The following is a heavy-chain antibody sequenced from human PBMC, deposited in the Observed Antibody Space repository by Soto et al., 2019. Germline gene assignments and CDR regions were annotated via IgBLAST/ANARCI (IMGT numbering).Heavy chain of an antibody. Sequence: QVQLVQSGAEVKKPGSSVKVSCRASGGTFSNYAINWVRQAPGQGLEWMGGIIPILGTADYAQNFQGRVNITSDEYTNTAYSELSRLRSEDTAVYVCVRRYHDDRGRSSFDIWRQWTMVTVSS. J-gene: IGHJ3*02. CDR1: GGTFSNYA. CDR3: VRRYHDDRGRSSFDI. D-gene: IGHD3-22*01. V-gene: IGHV1-69*01. CDR2: IIPILGTA.